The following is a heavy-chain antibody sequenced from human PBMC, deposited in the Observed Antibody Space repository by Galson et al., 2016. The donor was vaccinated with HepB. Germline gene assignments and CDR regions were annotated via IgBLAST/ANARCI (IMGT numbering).Heavy chain of an antibody. CDR3: ASTIVTALYHYYYGIDV. V-gene: IGHV3-73*01. CDR2: IRSKPNSYAT. CDR1: GFTFSGSA. Sequence: SLRLSCAASGFTFSGSAMYWVRQASGKGLEWVGRIRSKPNSYATAYGASVNGRFTISREDSKNTANLQMNSLNTEDTACYYCASTIVTALYHYYYGIDVWGQGTTVTVSS. D-gene: IGHD4-11*01. J-gene: IGHJ6*02.